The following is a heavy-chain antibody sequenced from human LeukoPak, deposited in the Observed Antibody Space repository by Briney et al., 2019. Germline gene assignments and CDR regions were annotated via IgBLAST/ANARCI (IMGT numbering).Heavy chain of an antibody. CDR3: ARIMDDSGSYWAFDI. D-gene: IGHD1-26*01. V-gene: IGHV1-8*03. CDR2: MNPNSGNT. CDR1: GYTFTSYD. J-gene: IGHJ3*02. Sequence: APVKVSCKASGYTFTSYDINWVRQATGQGLEWMGWMNPNSGNTGYAQKFQGRVTITRSTSISTAYMELSSLRSEDTAVYYCARIMDDSGSYWAFDIWGQGTMVTVSS.